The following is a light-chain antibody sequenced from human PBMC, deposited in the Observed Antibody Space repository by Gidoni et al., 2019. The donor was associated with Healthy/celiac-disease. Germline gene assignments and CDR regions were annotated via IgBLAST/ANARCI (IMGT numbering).Light chain of an antibody. Sequence: DIQMTQSPSTLSASVGDRVTITCRASQSISSWLAWYQQKPGKAPKLLIYKASSLESGFPSRFSGSGSGTEFTLTISSLQPDDFATYYCQQYNSYPFTFGPXTKVDIK. CDR1: QSISSW. V-gene: IGKV1-5*03. CDR3: QQYNSYPFT. CDR2: KAS. J-gene: IGKJ3*01.